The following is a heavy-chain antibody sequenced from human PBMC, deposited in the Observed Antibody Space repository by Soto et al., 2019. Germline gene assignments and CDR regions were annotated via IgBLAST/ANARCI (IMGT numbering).Heavy chain of an antibody. V-gene: IGHV3-11*03. CDR1: GFTFSDYY. CDR2: ISSSTSYT. CDR3: ASSRVGATFLSFDY. D-gene: IGHD1-26*01. J-gene: IGHJ4*02. Sequence: GGSLRLSCAASGFTFSDYYMTWIRQAPGKGLEWVSYISSSTSYTNYADSVKGRFTISRDNAKNSLYLHINSLRAEDTAVYYCASSRVGATFLSFDYWGQGALVTVSS.